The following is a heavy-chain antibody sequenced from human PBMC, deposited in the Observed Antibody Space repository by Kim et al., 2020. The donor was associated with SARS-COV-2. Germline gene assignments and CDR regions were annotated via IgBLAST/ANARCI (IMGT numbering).Heavy chain of an antibody. J-gene: IGHJ4*02. CDR2: ITKDGERA. CDR1: GFPFDVYS. Sequence: GGSLRLSCAASGFPFDVYSMHWVRQVPGKGLEWVSVITKDGERADYADSVRGRFTMSRDNSRNSLYLQMNSLTTEDTAFYYCVKEHSRGWPHFDYWGQGTLVTVSS. D-gene: IGHD6-19*01. CDR3: VKEHSRGWPHFDY. V-gene: IGHV3-43*01.